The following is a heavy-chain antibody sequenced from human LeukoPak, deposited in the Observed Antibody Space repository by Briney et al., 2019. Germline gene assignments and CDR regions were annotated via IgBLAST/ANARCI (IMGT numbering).Heavy chain of an antibody. D-gene: IGHD1-26*01. CDR3: ARPKYSGNYYVNNWFDP. J-gene: IGHJ5*02. Sequence: GGSLRLSCAASGFTFSSYWMHWVRHAPGKGLVWVSRINSDGSSTNYADSVKGRFTISRDNARNTLYLQMDSLGAEDTAVYYCARPKYSGNYYVNNWFDPWGQGTLVTVSS. CDR1: GFTFSSYW. CDR2: INSDGSST. V-gene: IGHV3-74*01.